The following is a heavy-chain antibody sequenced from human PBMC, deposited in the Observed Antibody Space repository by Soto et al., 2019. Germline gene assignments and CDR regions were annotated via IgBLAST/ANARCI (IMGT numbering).Heavy chain of an antibody. D-gene: IGHD2-2*01. Sequence: PSETLSLTCAVSGFSIGSNNWWGWIRQPPGKGLEWIGNIYYSGTTQLNPSLKSRVTMSIDGAGNQFSLRLSSVTAADTAVYYCARKERKPAAIWNWGQGTLVTVS. CDR3: ARKERKPAAIWN. V-gene: IGHV4-28*01. J-gene: IGHJ4*02. CDR2: IYYSGTT. CDR1: GFSIGSNNW.